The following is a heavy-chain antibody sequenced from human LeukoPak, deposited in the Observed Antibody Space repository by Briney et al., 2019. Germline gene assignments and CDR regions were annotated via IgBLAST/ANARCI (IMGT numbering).Heavy chain of an antibody. Sequence: PSETLSLTCSVSGYSISTAYYWGWIRQPPGKGLEWIGEINHSGSTNYNPSLKSRVTISVDTSKNQFSLKLSSVTAADTAVYYCARGSYYYGSGSRYYYYMDVWGKGTTVTVSS. CDR3: ARGSYYYGSGSRYYYYMDV. V-gene: IGHV4-38-2*02. CDR1: GYSISTAYY. D-gene: IGHD3-10*01. CDR2: INHSGST. J-gene: IGHJ6*03.